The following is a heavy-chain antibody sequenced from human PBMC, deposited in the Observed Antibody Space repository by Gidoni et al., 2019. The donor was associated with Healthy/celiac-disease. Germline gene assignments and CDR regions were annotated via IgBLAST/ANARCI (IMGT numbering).Heavy chain of an antibody. CDR1: GFTFSIYG. CDR2: ISYEGSNK. D-gene: IGHD2-2*02. CDR3: AKDRPDCSSTSCYTGGIDY. V-gene: IGHV3-30*18. Sequence: QVQLVESGGGLVQPGRSLRLSFAASGFTFSIYGMPWVRQAPGKGLEWVAVISYEGSNKYYADYVKGRFTIARDNSKNTLYLQMNSLRAEDTAVYYCAKDRPDCSSTSCYTGGIDYWGQGTLVTVSS. J-gene: IGHJ4*02.